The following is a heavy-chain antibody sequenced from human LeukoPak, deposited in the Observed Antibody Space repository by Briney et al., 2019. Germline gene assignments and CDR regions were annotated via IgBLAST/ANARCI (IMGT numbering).Heavy chain of an antibody. D-gene: IGHD3-16*01. J-gene: IGHJ6*03. V-gene: IGHV3-30*03. CDR2: ISNDGNNK. Sequence: GGSLRLSCAASGTSFRRHGMHWVRQAPGKGLEWVTVISNDGNNKYYVDSVKGRFTISKDNSKNTLYLHMNSLRAEDKAVYYWARWGGAQPHYYMDVWGKGTTVTVSS. CDR1: GTSFRRHG. CDR3: ARWGGAQPHYYMDV.